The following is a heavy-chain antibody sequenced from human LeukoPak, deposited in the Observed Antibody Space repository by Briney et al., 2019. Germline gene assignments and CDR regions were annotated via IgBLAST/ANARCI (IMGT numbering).Heavy chain of an antibody. J-gene: IGHJ6*03. CDR3: ARVPGQRRRYYYMAV. CDR1: GYSISSGYY. Sequence: PSETLSLTCTVSGYSISSGYYWGWIRQPPGKGLEWIGSIYHSGSTYYNPSLKSRVTISVDTSKNQFSLKLSSVTAADTAVYYWARVPGQRRRYYYMAVGGKGTRVTVSS. D-gene: IGHD6-25*01. V-gene: IGHV4-38-2*02. CDR2: IYHSGST.